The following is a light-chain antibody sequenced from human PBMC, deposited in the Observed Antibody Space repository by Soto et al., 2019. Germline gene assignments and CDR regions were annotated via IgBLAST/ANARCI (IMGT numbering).Light chain of an antibody. CDR1: QSISSW. V-gene: IGKV1-5*03. CDR3: PQYKSFSRT. Sequence: DIQMTQSPSTLSASVGDRVTITCRASQSISSWLAWYQQKPGKAPKLLIYKASSLESGVPSRFSGSGSGTEFTLTISSLQPDDFAIYYWPQYKSFSRTFGGGTKVEFK. J-gene: IGKJ4*01. CDR2: KAS.